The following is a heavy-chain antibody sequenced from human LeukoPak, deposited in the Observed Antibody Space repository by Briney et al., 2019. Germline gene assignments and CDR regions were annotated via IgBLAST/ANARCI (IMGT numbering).Heavy chain of an antibody. CDR1: GYKLTDDY. CDR2: INPVSGFT. J-gene: IGHJ3*02. D-gene: IGHD2-2*01. V-gene: IGHV1-2*02. CDR3: ARDFARGVDCSSTSCYAFDI. Sequence: ASGTASCKASGYKLTDDYMDWVRQAPGQGLEFLGWINPVSGFTNYAQKFRGRVTMTRDTSTSTVYMELSSLRSEDTAVYYCARDFARGVDCSSTSCYAFDIWGQGTMVTVSS.